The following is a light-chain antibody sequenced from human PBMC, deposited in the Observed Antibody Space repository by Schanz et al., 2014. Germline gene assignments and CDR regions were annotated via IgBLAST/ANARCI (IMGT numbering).Light chain of an antibody. CDR2: NVN. CDR1: SSDIGGWYY. CDR3: SSYTSSDSLG. J-gene: IGLJ1*01. V-gene: IGLV2-14*01. Sequence: QSALTQPASVSGSPGQSITISCTGTSSDIGGWYYVSWYQQHPGKAPKLMIYNVNNRPPGVSGRFSGSKSGSTASRTSSGLQAEDEADYYCSSYTSSDSLGFGTGTKLTVL.